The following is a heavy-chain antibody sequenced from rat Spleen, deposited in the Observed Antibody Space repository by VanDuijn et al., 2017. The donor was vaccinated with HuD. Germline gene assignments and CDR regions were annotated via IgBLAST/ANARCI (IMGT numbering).Heavy chain of an antibody. CDR1: GFTFNNYY. CDR3: ASLMYTPDYLGVMDA. J-gene: IGHJ4*01. V-gene: IGHV5-7*01. D-gene: IGHD1-6*01. CDR2: ISSSGTRT. Sequence: EVQLVESGGGLVQPGRSQRLSCAASGFTFNNYYMAWVRQAPEKGLEWVAIISSSGTRTYYPDSVKGRFTISRDNAESTLYLQMDSLRSEATATYYCASLMYTPDYLGVMDAWGQGASVTVSS.